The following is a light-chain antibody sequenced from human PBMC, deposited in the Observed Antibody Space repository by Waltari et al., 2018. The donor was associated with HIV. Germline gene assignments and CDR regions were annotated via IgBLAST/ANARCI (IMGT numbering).Light chain of an antibody. J-gene: IGKJ3*01. Sequence: DIVMTQSPPSLPVTPGEPASISCRSSQSLLHSNGYNPLDWYLQQPWQSPHLLIYLRSNRATGVPDSYSCGGSGTDLTLKISRVQAEDVVVYYFMQARQTLRGPFTFGPGTKVDIK. CDR3: MQARQTLRGPFT. CDR2: LRS. V-gene: IGKV2-28*01. CDR1: QSLLHSNGYNP.